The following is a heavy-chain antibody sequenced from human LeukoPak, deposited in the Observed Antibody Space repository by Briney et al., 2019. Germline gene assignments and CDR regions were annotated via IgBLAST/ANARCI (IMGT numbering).Heavy chain of an antibody. J-gene: IGHJ4*02. CDR1: GFAFSDYA. CDR2: ISYDAKNN. D-gene: IGHD3-10*01. V-gene: IGHV3-30*04. CDR3: ARGRGDYYGSGSYYKPIPDY. Sequence: PLGALRLSCAASGFAFSDYAMHWVRQAPGKGLEWVTVISYDAKNNYYADSVKGRFTISRDNAKNSLYLQMNSLRAEDTALYYCARGRGDYYGSGSYYKPIPDYWGQGTLVTVSS.